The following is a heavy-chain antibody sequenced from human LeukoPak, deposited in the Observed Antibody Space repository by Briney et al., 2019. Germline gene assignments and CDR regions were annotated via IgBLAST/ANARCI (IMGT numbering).Heavy chain of an antibody. Sequence: QPGGSLRLSRAASGFTFSSYAMTWVRQAPGKGLEWVSGISGGGGSTYYADSVKGRFTVSRDNSRNTLYLQMNSLRAEDTAVYYCAKSASGWPYYFDYWGQGTLVTVSS. CDR2: ISGGGGST. CDR3: AKSASGWPYYFDY. D-gene: IGHD6-19*01. J-gene: IGHJ4*02. V-gene: IGHV3-23*01. CDR1: GFTFSSYA.